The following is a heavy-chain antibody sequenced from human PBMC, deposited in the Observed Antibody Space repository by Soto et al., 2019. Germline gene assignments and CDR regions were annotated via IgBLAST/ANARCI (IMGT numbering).Heavy chain of an antibody. CDR1: GGSISSGGYY. J-gene: IGHJ4*02. V-gene: IGHV4-31*03. CDR2: LYYSGST. Sequence: QVQLQESGPGLVKPSQTLSLTCTVSGGSISSGGYYWSWIRQHPGKGLEWIGYLYYSGSTYYNPSLKSRVTISVDTSKNQFSLKLSSVTAADTAVYYCVGGNVWGSYRLLDYCGQGTLVTVSS. CDR3: VGGNVWGSYRLLDY. D-gene: IGHD3-16*02.